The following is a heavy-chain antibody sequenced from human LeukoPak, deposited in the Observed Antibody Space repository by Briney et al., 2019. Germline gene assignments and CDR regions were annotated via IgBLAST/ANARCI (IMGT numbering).Heavy chain of an antibody. Sequence: GGSLRLSCAASGFTFSSYWMHWVRQAPGKAPVWVSRINTDGSSTTYADSVKGRFTISRDNAKNTLYLQMNSLRAEDTAVYYCASPPSVYSSSILFGYWGQGTLVTVSS. CDR1: GFTFSSYW. V-gene: IGHV3-74*01. CDR2: INTDGSST. CDR3: ASPPSVYSSSILFGY. J-gene: IGHJ4*02. D-gene: IGHD6-6*01.